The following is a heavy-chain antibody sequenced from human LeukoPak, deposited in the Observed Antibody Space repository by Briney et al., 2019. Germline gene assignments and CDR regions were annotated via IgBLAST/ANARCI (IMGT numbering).Heavy chain of an antibody. CDR3: AREFSRDSSGYYAY. CDR2: IYSGGST. CDR1: GFTVSSNY. Sequence: GGSLRLSCAASGFTVSSNYMSWVRQAPGKGLEWVSVIYSGGSTYYADSVKGRFTISRDNSKNTLYLQMNSLRAEDTAVYYCAREFSRDSSGYYAYWGQGTLVTVSS. D-gene: IGHD3-22*01. J-gene: IGHJ4*02. V-gene: IGHV3-53*01.